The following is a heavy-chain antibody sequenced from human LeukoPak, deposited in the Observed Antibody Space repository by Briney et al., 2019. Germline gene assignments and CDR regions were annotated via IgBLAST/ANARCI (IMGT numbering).Heavy chain of an antibody. CDR2: IYYSGTT. D-gene: IGHD3-22*01. J-gene: IGHJ4*02. CDR3: ARRDVVDYFDTSGYYYDY. V-gene: IGHV4-39*01. Sequence: PSETLSLTCTVSGGSISRSSDAWGWIRQPPGKGLEWIGTIYYSGTTYSNPSLKSRVTMSVDTSKNQFSLKLSSVTAADTAMYYCARRDVVDYFDTSGYYYDYWGQGTLVTVSS. CDR1: GGSISRSSDA.